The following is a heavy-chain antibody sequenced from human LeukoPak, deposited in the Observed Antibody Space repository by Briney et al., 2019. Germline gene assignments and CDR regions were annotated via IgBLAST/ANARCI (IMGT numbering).Heavy chain of an antibody. V-gene: IGHV3-74*01. CDR2: IKTDGVTT. D-gene: IGHD3-3*01. Sequence: GGSLRLSCAASGFTLSSYWMHWVRQAPGKGPVWVSRIKTDGVTTNYADSVKGRFTISRDNAKNTLYLQMNSLRAEDTAVYYCARTYDFWSGSQYYFDSWGQGTLVTVSS. J-gene: IGHJ4*02. CDR3: ARTYDFWSGSQYYFDS. CDR1: GFTLSSYW.